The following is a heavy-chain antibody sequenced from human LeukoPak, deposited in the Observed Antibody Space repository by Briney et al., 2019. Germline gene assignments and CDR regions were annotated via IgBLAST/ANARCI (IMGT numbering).Heavy chain of an antibody. CDR1: VCSISSRSYY. D-gene: IGHD6-25*01. CDR3: ARLADYYYYMDV. Sequence: PPETLSLTCIVSVCSISSRSYYWVWMRHPPGKGLEGIGSIYHSGSTYYNPSLKSRVTISVDTSKKQFSLRLNSVTAADTAVYYCARLADYYYYMDVWGKGTTVTVSS. CDR2: IYHSGST. J-gene: IGHJ6*03. V-gene: IGHV4-39*07.